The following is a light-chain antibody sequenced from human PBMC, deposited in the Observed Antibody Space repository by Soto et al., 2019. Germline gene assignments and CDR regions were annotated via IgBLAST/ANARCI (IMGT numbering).Light chain of an antibody. CDR2: GAS. CDR3: QQRSNWPT. Sequence: EIVLTQSPCTLSLSPGARATLSCRASQSVRSSDLAWYQKKPGQAPRLLIYGASSRATGIPARFSGSGSGTDFTLTISSLESEDFAIYYCQQRSNWPTFGQGTRLEIK. CDR1: QSVRSSD. J-gene: IGKJ5*01. V-gene: IGKV3D-20*02.